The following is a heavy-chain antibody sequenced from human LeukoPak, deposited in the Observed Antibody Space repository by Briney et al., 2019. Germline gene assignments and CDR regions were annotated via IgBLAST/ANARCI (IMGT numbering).Heavy chain of an antibody. CDR3: ARDDPGLRYTEGAFDI. CDR1: GGSISSYY. D-gene: IGHD3-9*01. CDR2: IYYSGST. V-gene: IGHV4-59*01. J-gene: IGHJ3*02. Sequence: PSETLSLTCTVSGGSISSYYWSWIRQPPGKGLEWIGYIYYSGSTNYNPSLKSRVTISVDTSKNQFSLKLSSVTAADTAVYYCARDDPGLRYTEGAFDIWGQGTMVTVSS.